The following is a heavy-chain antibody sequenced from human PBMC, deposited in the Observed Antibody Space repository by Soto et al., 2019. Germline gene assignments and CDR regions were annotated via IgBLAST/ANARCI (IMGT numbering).Heavy chain of an antibody. J-gene: IGHJ4*02. CDR3: ARHSSSWPIFDY. Sequence: QVQLQESGPGLVKPSETLSLTCTVSGGSIGNSYWSWIRQSPGKGLEWIGYIYYSGSSNYNPSLKSRVSISVDTSKHQFSLKLSPVTAADTAVYYCARHSSSWPIFDYWGQGTLVIVSS. V-gene: IGHV4-59*08. CDR1: GGSIGNSY. D-gene: IGHD6-13*01. CDR2: IYYSGSS.